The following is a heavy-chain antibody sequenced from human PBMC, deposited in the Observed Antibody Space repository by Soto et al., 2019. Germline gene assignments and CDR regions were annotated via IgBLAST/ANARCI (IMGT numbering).Heavy chain of an antibody. V-gene: IGHV4-59*01. CDR3: ARRYGGNFDY. CDR2: IYYSGST. D-gene: IGHD1-26*01. J-gene: IGHJ4*02. CDR1: GGTINSYD. Sequence: PSETLSLTCTVSGGTINSYDWSWIRQPPGKGLEWIGYIYYSGSTNYNPSLKSRVTISVDTSKNQFSLKLRSVTGADTAVYYCARRYGGNFDYWGPGTLVTVPQ.